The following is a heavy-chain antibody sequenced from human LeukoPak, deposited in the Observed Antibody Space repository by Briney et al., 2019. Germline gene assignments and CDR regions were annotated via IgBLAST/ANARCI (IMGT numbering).Heavy chain of an antibody. D-gene: IGHD6-19*01. Sequence: GGSLRLSCAASGFTFSGYAMHWVRQAPGKGLEWVAVISYDGSNKYYADSVKGRFTISRDNSKNTLYLQMNSLRAEDTAVYYCARLDVVAGRAYWGLGTLVTVSS. J-gene: IGHJ4*02. V-gene: IGHV3-30-3*01. CDR3: ARLDVVAGRAY. CDR2: ISYDGSNK. CDR1: GFTFSGYA.